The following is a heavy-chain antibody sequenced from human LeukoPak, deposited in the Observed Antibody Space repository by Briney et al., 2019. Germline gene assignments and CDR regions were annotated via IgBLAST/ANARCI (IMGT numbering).Heavy chain of an antibody. CDR3: ARDAEVATASGYMDV. Sequence: PGGSLRLSCAASGFTFSLYTKHWVRQAPGKGLEWVAVISYDRSDKYYADSVKGRFTISRDSSKNTLYLQMNSLRPEDTAVYYCARDAEVATASGYMDVWGRGTTVTVSS. J-gene: IGHJ6*03. D-gene: IGHD5-12*01. CDR2: ISYDRSDK. CDR1: GFTFSLYT. V-gene: IGHV3-30*04.